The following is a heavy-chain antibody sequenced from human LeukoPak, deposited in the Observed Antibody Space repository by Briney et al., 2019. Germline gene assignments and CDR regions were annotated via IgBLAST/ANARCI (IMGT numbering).Heavy chain of an antibody. CDR3: ARDRWYSSGRYVYGMDV. D-gene: IGHD6-19*01. Sequence: SVTVSCTASGGTFSSYAISWVRQAPGQGLEWMGRIIPILGIANYAQKFHGRVTITADKSTSTAYMELSSLRSEDTAVYYCARDRWYSSGRYVYGMDVWGQGTTVTVSS. J-gene: IGHJ6*02. CDR2: IIPILGIA. V-gene: IGHV1-69*04. CDR1: GGTFSSYA.